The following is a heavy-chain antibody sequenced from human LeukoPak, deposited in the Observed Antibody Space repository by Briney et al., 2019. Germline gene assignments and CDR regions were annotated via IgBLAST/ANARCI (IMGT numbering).Heavy chain of an antibody. D-gene: IGHD4-17*01. CDR1: GGSISSYY. CDR3: ARALDTVTTPFDY. V-gene: IGHV4-59*01. J-gene: IGHJ4*02. CDR2: IYYSAST. Sequence: SETLSLTCTVSGGSISSYYWSWIRQPPGKGLEWIGYIYYSASTSYNPSLKSRVTISVDTSKNQFSLKLSSVTAADTAVYYCARALDTVTTPFDYWGQGTLVTVSS.